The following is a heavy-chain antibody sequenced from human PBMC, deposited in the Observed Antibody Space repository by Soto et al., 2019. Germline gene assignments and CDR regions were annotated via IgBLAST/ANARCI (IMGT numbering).Heavy chain of an antibody. CDR2: ISYDGSNK. J-gene: IGHJ6*02. V-gene: IGHV3-30-3*01. CDR3: ARGTTTSAFSAMAV. D-gene: IGHD1-1*01. Sequence: QVQLVESGGGVVQPGRSLRLSCAASGFTFSNNAMDWVRQAPGKGLEWVAVISYDGSNKYIAESVKGRFTISRDNSKNTLFLQMNSLRAEATAVYYCARGTTTSAFSAMAVWGQGTTVPVSS. CDR1: GFTFSNNA.